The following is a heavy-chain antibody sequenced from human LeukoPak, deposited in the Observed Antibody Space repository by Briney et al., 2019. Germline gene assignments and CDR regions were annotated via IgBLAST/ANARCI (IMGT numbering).Heavy chain of an antibody. CDR2: IIPIFGTA. V-gene: IGHV1-69*13. CDR1: GYTFTSYG. D-gene: IGHD3-22*01. CDR3: ARSYYLGGAVDNFDY. J-gene: IGHJ4*02. Sequence: GASVKVSCKASGYTFTSYGISWVRQAPGQGLEWMGGIIPIFGTANYAQKFQGRVTITADESTSTAYMELSSLRSEDTAVYYCARSYYLGGAVDNFDYWGQGTLVTVSS.